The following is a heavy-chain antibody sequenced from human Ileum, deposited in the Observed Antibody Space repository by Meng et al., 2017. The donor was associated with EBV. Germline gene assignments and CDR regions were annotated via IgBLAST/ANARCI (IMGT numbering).Heavy chain of an antibody. V-gene: IGHV4-28*01. CDR3: ARNVPGTSAYYD. D-gene: IGHD3-22*01. CDR2: IYYSGST. Sequence: QVRRQESGPGQVQPADRLSLTCAVSGYSISSTNWWGWIRQPPGKGLEWIWYIYYSGSTSYNPSLKSRVTMSVDTSKNQFSLNLNSVTAVDTAVYYCARNVPGTSAYYDWGQGTLVTVSS. J-gene: IGHJ4*02. CDR1: GYSISSTNW.